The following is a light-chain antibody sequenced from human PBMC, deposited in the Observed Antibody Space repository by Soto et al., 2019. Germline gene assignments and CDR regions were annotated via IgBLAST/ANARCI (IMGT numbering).Light chain of an antibody. CDR3: TSFSNATSLYV. V-gene: IGLV2-14*01. CDR2: QVT. Sequence: QSALTQPACVSGSLGQSITISCTGTTRDIAGYNYISWYQQLPGKAPKLMIYQVTIRPSGISNRFSGSKSGNTASLTISGLQAEDEAAYYCTSFSNATSLYVFGTGTKLTVL. J-gene: IGLJ1*01. CDR1: TRDIAGYNY.